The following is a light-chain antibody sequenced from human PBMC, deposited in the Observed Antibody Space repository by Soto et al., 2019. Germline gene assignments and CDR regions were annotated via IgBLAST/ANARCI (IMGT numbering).Light chain of an antibody. CDR3: QTWGTGLVV. V-gene: IGLV4-69*01. J-gene: IGLJ2*01. Sequence: QSVLTQSPSASASLGASVKLTCTLSSGHSNYAIAWHQQQPGKGPRFLMKLNSDGSHSKGDGIRDRFSGSSSGAERSLTISSLQSEDEADYFCQTWGTGLVVLGGGTKLTVL. CDR1: SGHSNYA. CDR2: LNSDGSH.